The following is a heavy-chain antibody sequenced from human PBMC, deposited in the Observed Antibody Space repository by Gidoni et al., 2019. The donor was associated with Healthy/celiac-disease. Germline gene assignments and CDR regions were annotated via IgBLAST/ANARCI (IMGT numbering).Heavy chain of an antibody. D-gene: IGHD3-10*01. CDR1: GFTVGSNY. Sequence: EVQLVESGGGLVQPGGSLRLSCAASGFTVGSNYMSWVRQAPGKGLEWVSVIYSGGSTYYADSVKGRFTISRDNSKNTLYLQMNSLRAEDTAVYYCARRLLWFGELYAFDIWGQGTMVTVSS. CDR3: ARRLLWFGELYAFDI. V-gene: IGHV3-66*01. J-gene: IGHJ3*02. CDR2: IYSGGST.